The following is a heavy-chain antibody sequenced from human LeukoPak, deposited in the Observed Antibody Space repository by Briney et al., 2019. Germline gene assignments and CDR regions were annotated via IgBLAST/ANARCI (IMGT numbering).Heavy chain of an antibody. V-gene: IGHV1-24*01. CDR2: FDPEDGET. J-gene: IGHJ4*02. Sequence: ASVKVSCKASGYTLTELYMHWVRQAPGQGLEWMGGFDPEDGETIYAQKFQGRVTMTEDTSTDTAYMELSSLRSEDTAVYYCATDTYYDSSGLDYWGQGTLVTVSS. CDR1: GYTLTELY. D-gene: IGHD3-22*01. CDR3: ATDTYYDSSGLDY.